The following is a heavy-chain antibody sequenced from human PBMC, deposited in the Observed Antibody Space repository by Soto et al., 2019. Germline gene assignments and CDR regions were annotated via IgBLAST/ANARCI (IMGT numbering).Heavy chain of an antibody. CDR3: AKDQEGGGYSYGIDY. V-gene: IGHV3-74*01. Sequence: EVQLVESGGGLVQPGGSLRLSCAASGFTFSSYWMHWVRQAPGKGLVWVSRINSDGSSTSYADSVKGRFTISRDNSKNTLYLQMNSLRAEDTAVYYCAKDQEGGGYSYGIDYWGQGTLVTVSS. CDR2: INSDGSST. CDR1: GFTFSSYW. J-gene: IGHJ4*02. D-gene: IGHD5-18*01.